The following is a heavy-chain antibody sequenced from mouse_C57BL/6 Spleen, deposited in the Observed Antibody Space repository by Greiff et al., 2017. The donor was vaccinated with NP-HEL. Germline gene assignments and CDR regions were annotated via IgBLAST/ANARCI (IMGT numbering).Heavy chain of an antibody. CDR1: GFTFSDYG. D-gene: IGHD6-1*01. Sequence: EVKLMESGGGLVKPGGSLKLSCAASGFTFSDYGMHWVRQAPEQGLEWVAYISSGSSTIYYADTVKGRFTISRDNAKNTLFLQMTSRRSEDTAMDYCARARKGGAYYFDYWGQGTTLTVSS. V-gene: IGHV5-17*01. CDR3: ARARKGGAYYFDY. J-gene: IGHJ2*01. CDR2: ISSGSSTI.